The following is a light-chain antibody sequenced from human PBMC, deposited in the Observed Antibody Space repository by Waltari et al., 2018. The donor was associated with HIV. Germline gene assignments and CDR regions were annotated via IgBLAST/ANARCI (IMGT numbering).Light chain of an antibody. J-gene: IGLJ2*01. CDR1: SSDVGGYNY. CDR3: SSYTSSSTLV. Sequence: QSALTQPASVSGSPGQSITISCTGTSSDVGGYNYVSWYQPHPGKAPKLMIYDVSNRPSGVSNRFSGSKSGNTASLTTSGLQAEDEADYYCSSYTSSSTLVFGGGTKLTVL. CDR2: DVS. V-gene: IGLV2-14*03.